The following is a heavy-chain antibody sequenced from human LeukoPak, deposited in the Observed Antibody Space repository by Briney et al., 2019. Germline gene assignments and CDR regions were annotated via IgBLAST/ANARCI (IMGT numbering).Heavy chain of an antibody. CDR3: ASLTGISDY. V-gene: IGHV4-38-2*02. D-gene: IGHD1-20*01. CDR1: GYSISSGYY. CDR2: IYHSGST. J-gene: IGHJ4*02. Sequence: PSETLSLTCTVSGYSISSGYYWGWIRQPPGKGLEWIGSIYHSGSTYYNLSLKSRVTISVDTSKNQFSLKLSSVTAADTAVYYCASLTGISDYWGQGTLVTVSS.